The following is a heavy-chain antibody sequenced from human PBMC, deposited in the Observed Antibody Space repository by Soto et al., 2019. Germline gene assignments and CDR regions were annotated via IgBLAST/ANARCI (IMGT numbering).Heavy chain of an antibody. J-gene: IGHJ4*02. CDR1: GDSISSYY. V-gene: IGHV4-59*04. D-gene: IGHD2-2*01. CDR2: LYYGRSA. Sequence: SETLSLTCAVSGDSISSYYCMWIRQPPGKGLESIGYLYYGRSANYNPSLKSRFTLSVDTSTNQCSLTLSSMTAADTSVYYCARSSAAADFDYWGQGTLVTVSS. CDR3: ARSSAAADFDY.